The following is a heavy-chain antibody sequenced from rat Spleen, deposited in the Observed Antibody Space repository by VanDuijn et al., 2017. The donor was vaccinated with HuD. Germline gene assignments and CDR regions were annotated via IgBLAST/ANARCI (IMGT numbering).Heavy chain of an antibody. CDR1: GFTFTDYY. J-gene: IGHJ2*01. CDR2: ISYDGIGT. Sequence: EVRLVESGGGLVQPGRSLKLSCATSGFTFTDYYMAWVRQAPTKGLEWVASISYDGIGTYYRDSVKGRFTISRDNAKSTLYLQMDSLRSEDTATYYCARRYDFDFWGQGVVVTVSS. V-gene: IGHV5-7*01. CDR3: ARRYDFDF. D-gene: IGHD2-1*01.